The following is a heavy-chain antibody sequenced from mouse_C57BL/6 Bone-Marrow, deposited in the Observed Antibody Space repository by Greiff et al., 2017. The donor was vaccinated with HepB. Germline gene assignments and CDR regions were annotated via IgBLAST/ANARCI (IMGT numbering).Heavy chain of an antibody. CDR1: GYTFTDYY. CDR2: IYPGSGNT. J-gene: IGHJ4*01. Sequence: VQLQQSGAELVRPGASVKLSCKASGYTFTDYYINWVKQRPGQGLEWIARIYPGSGNTYYNEKFKGKATLTAEKSSSTAYMQLSSLTSEDSAVYFCARETTVAHYYAMDYWGEGTSVTVSS. D-gene: IGHD1-1*01. V-gene: IGHV1-76*01. CDR3: ARETTVAHYYAMDY.